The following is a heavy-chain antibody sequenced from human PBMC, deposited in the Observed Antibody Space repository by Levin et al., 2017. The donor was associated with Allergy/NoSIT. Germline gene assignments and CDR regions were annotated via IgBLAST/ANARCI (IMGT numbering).Heavy chain of an antibody. J-gene: IGHJ6*03. CDR2: ISSSSSYI. Sequence: GGSLRLSCAASGFTFSSYSMNWVRQAPGKGLEWVSSISSSSSYIYYADSVKGRFTISRDNAKNSLYLQMNSLRAEDTAVYYCARDPLSEWSPIYYYYYYMDVWGKGTTVTVSS. D-gene: IGHD3-3*01. V-gene: IGHV3-21*01. CDR3: ARDPLSEWSPIYYYYYYMDV. CDR1: GFTFSSYS.